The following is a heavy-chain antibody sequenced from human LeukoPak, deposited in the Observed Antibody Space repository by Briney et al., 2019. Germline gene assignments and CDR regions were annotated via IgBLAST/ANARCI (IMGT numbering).Heavy chain of an antibody. CDR1: GGSISSYY. CDR2: IYYSGST. CDR3: ARGAMADYYYGMDV. D-gene: IGHD5-24*01. Sequence: SETLSLTCTVSGGSISSYYWSWIRQPPGKGLEWIGYIYYSGSTNYNPSLKSRVTISVDTSKNQFSLKLSSVTAADTAVYYCARGAMADYYYGMDVWGQGTTVTVSS. J-gene: IGHJ6*02. V-gene: IGHV4-59*12.